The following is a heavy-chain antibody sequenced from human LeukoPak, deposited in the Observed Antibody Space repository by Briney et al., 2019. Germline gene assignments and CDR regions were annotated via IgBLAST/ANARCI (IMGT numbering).Heavy chain of an antibody. Sequence: ASVKVSCKASGYTFTGYYMHWVRQAPGQGLEWMGWINPNSGGTNYAQKFQGRVTMTRDTSISTAYMELSRLRSDDTAVYYCARDTIGSSWPRNWFDPWGQGTLVTVSS. CDR3: ARDTIGSSWPRNWFDP. D-gene: IGHD6-13*01. CDR1: GYTFTGYY. CDR2: INPNSGGT. J-gene: IGHJ5*02. V-gene: IGHV1-2*02.